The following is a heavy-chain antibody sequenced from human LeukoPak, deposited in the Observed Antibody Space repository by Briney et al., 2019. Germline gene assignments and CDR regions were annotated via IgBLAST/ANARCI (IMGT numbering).Heavy chain of an antibody. Sequence: GGSLRLSCAASGFTFSDACMRWVRQAPGKGLEWVANIKQDGREKYYVDSVKGRFTISRDNAKNSLSLQMNSLRAEDTAVYYCARDKSYGDSEDFWGQGTLVTVSS. D-gene: IGHD4-17*01. J-gene: IGHJ4*02. V-gene: IGHV3-7*05. CDR3: ARDKSYGDSEDF. CDR1: GFTFSDAC. CDR2: IKQDGREK.